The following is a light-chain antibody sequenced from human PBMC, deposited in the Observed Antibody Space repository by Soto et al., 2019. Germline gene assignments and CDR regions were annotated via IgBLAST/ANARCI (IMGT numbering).Light chain of an antibody. Sequence: DIQMTQSPSTLSASVGDRVTITCRASQSISTWLAWYQQKPGKAPKLLIYKASTLESGVPSRFSGSGFGTEFTLTISSLQPDDFAAYYCQQYNNYFRTVGQGTKVDSK. CDR1: QSISTW. J-gene: IGKJ1*01. V-gene: IGKV1-5*03. CDR3: QQYNNYFRT. CDR2: KAS.